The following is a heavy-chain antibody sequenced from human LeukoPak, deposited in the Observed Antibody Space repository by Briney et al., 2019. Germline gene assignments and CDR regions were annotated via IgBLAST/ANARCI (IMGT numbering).Heavy chain of an antibody. CDR3: ARGSLTTSLYYGMDV. J-gene: IGHJ6*02. V-gene: IGHV3-7*02. CDR1: GFTFSSHH. D-gene: IGHD1-26*01. Sequence: GSLRLSCVASGFTFSSHHMKLVRQTPGKGLESLATIKPDGSEKYYVDSVKGRFTISRDNAKSSLYLQMNSLRAEDTAVYYCARGSLTTSLYYGMDVWGQGTTVTVSS. CDR2: IKPDGSEK.